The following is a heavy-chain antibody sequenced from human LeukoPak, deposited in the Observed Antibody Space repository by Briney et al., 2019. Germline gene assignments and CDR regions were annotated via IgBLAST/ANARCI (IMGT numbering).Heavy chain of an antibody. Sequence: GRSLRLSCAASGFTFSSYGMHWVRQAPGKGLEWVAVIWYDGSNKYYADSVKGRFTISSDNSKNTLYLQMSSLRAEDTAVYYCARDPDIVVVPAASVGYYYYYGMDVWGQGTTVPVSS. CDR3: ARDPDIVVVPAASVGYYYYYGMDV. J-gene: IGHJ6*01. CDR2: IWYDGSNK. V-gene: IGHV3-33*01. CDR1: GFTFSSYG. D-gene: IGHD2-2*01.